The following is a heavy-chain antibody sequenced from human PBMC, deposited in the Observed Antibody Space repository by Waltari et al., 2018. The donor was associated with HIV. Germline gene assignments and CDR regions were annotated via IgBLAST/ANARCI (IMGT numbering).Heavy chain of an antibody. D-gene: IGHD6-19*01. CDR2: IKHDGSEK. CDR1: GFTFSGYW. Sequence: EVQLVESGGGLVQPGGSLRLSCAASGFTFSGYWLSWFRQAPGKGLEWVAKIKHDGSEKHYVDSVRGRFTISRDNARDSVFLQMNSLRAEDTAVYYCVRDLLYSSGWDPEGYFDYWGQGTLLTVSS. J-gene: IGHJ4*02. V-gene: IGHV3-7*01. CDR3: VRDLLYSSGWDPEGYFDY.